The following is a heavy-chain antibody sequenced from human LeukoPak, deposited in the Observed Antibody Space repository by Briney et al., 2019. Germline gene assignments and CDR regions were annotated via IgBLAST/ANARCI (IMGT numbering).Heavy chain of an antibody. Sequence: SETLSLTCAVSGYSISSGYYWGWIRQPPGKGLEWIGRIYHSGSTYYNPSLKSRVTISVNTSKNQSSLKLSSVTAADTAVYDCARQTPRFYYWGQGTLVTVSS. J-gene: IGHJ4*02. CDR1: GYSISSGYY. CDR3: ARQTPRFYY. CDR2: IYHSGST. V-gene: IGHV4-38-2*01.